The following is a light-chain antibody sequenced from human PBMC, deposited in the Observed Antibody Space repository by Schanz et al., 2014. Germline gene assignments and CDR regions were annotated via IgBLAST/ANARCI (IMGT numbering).Light chain of an antibody. CDR2: WAS. J-gene: IGKJ1*01. Sequence: DIVMTQSPDSLAVSLGERATIHCRSSQSVLWTSNNKNFLAWYKQTPGQPPKLLIYWASTRESGVPDRFSGSGSGTDFTLTITSLQAEDVAVYYCQQYNSWPPYWTFGQGTKVEIK. CDR3: QQYNSWPPYWT. CDR1: QSVLWTSNNKNF. V-gene: IGKV4-1*01.